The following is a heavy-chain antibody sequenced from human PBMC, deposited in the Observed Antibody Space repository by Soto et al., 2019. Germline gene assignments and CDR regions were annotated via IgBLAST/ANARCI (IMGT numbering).Heavy chain of an antibody. CDR1: GYSFTSYW. CDR2: IYPGDSDT. D-gene: IGHD3-3*01. CDR3: AISEQNYDFWSGYSPLDY. V-gene: IGHV5-51*01. Sequence: PGESLKISCKGSGYSFTSYWIGWVRQMPGKGLEWMGIIYPGDSDTRYSPSFQGQVTISADKSISTAYLQWSSLKASDTAMYYCAISEQNYDFWSGYSPLDYWGQGTLVTVSS. J-gene: IGHJ4*02.